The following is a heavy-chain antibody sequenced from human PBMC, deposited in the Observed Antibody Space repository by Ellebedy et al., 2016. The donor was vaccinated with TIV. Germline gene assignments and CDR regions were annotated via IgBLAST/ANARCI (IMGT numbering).Heavy chain of an antibody. J-gene: IGHJ2*01. V-gene: IGHV4-39*07. CDR2: IYYSGST. CDR1: GGSISSSSYY. D-gene: IGHD2-21*02. CDR3: AREPNERRMVVTANTPYWYFDL. Sequence: MPGGSLRLSCTVSGGSISSSSYYWGWIRQPPGKGLEWIGFIYYSGSTNYNPSLKSRVTISVDTSKNQFSLKLSSGTAADTAVYYCAREPNERRMVVTANTPYWYFDLWGRGTLVTVSS.